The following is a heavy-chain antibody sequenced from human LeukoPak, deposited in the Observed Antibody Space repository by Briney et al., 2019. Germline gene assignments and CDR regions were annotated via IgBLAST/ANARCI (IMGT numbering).Heavy chain of an antibody. CDR3: ARGGGITMVRGAHSYYFFMDV. V-gene: IGHV4-59*12. CDR1: GGSISSYY. J-gene: IGHJ6*02. D-gene: IGHD3-10*01. Sequence: SETLSLTCTVSGGSISSYYWSWIRQPPGKGLEWIGYIYYSGSTNYNPSLKSRVTISVDTSKNQFSLKLSSVTAADTAVYYCARGGGITMVRGAHSYYFFMDVWGLGTTVTVSS. CDR2: IYYSGST.